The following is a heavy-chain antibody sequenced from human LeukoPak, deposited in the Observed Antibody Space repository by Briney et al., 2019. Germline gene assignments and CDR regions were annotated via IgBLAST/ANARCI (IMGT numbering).Heavy chain of an antibody. CDR2: IIPIFGTA. D-gene: IGHD3-10*01. CDR1: GGTFSRYA. V-gene: IGHV1-69*05. CDR3: AIEKLSGEGFCPLGY. J-gene: IGHJ4*02. Sequence: SVKVSYKPSGGTFSRYALIWVRQAPGQGLEWMGWIIPIFGTANHAQKFQGRVTITTDESTSTAYLELSRLRSEDPAVYLLAIEKLSGEGFCPLGYWGQGTRVTVSA.